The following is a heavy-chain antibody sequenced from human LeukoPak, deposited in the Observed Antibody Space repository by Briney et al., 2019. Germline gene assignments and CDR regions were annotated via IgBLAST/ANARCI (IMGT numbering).Heavy chain of an antibody. V-gene: IGHV1-46*01. Sequence: GASVKVSCKASGYTFTNYYIYWLRQAPGQGLEWMGIINPSGGSTDYAQKFQGRVTMTRDTSTTTVYMELSSLRSEDTAVYYCPRDKWFDPWGQGTLVTVSS. J-gene: IGHJ5*02. CDR1: GYTFTNYY. CDR2: INPSGGST. CDR3: PRDKWFDP.